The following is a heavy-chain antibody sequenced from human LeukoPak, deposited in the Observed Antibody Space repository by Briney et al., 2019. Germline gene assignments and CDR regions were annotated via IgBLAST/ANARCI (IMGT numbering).Heavy chain of an antibody. V-gene: IGHV4-59*08. J-gene: IGHJ3*01. CDR3: AGQGYYYTSGRTFDV. Sequence: SETLPHTCTVSGASSSSNYWSWIRQPPGKGLEWIGHIYNNGGTNFNPSLKSRVTISLDTSKKQVSLKLSSVTAADTAVYYCAGQGYYYTSGRTFDVWGQGTMVAVSS. CDR1: GASSSSNY. D-gene: IGHD3-10*01. CDR2: IYNNGGT.